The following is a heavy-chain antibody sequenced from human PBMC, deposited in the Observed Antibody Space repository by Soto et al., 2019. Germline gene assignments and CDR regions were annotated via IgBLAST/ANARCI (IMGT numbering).Heavy chain of an antibody. CDR1: GGSVSSGSYY. D-gene: IGHD5-18*01. Sequence: SETLSLTCTVSGGSVSSGSYYWSWIRQPPGKGLEWIGYIYYSGSTNYNPSLKSRVTISVDTSKNQFSLKLSSVTAADTAVYYCARDPGYSDDAFDIWGQGTMVTVS. CDR3: ARDPGYSDDAFDI. CDR2: IYYSGST. V-gene: IGHV4-61*01. J-gene: IGHJ3*02.